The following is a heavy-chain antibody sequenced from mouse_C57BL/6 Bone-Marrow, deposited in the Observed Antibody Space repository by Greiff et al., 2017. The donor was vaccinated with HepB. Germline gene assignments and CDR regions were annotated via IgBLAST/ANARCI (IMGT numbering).Heavy chain of an antibody. V-gene: IGHV14-4*01. Sequence: VQLKQSGAELVRPGASVKLSCTASGFNIKDDYMHWVKQRPEQGLEWIGWIDPENGDTEYASKFQGKATITADTSSNTAYLQLSSLTSEDTAVYYCTTWNTTVGWGQGTLVTVSA. CDR2: IDPENGDT. CDR1: GFNIKDDY. D-gene: IGHD1-1*01. CDR3: TTWNTTVG. J-gene: IGHJ3*02.